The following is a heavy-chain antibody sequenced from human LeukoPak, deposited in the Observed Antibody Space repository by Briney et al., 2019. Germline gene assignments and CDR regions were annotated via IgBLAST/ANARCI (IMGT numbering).Heavy chain of an antibody. Sequence: PGGSLRLSCAASGFTFSSCEMNWVRQAPGKGLEWVSYIGSSGKAIYYADSVKGRFTISRDNAKNSLYLQMNSLRAEDTAVYYCARQHYGFWLPADYWGQGTLVTVSS. J-gene: IGHJ4*02. CDR3: ARQHYGFWLPADY. CDR1: GFTFSSCE. CDR2: IGSSGKAI. V-gene: IGHV3-48*03. D-gene: IGHD3-3*01.